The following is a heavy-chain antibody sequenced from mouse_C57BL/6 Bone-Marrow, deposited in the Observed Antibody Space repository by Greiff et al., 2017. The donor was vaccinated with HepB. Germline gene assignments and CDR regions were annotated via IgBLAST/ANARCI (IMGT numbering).Heavy chain of an antibody. Sequence: EVKLVESEGGLVQPGSSMKLSCTASGFTFSDYYMAWVRQVPEKGLEWVANINYDGSSTYYLDSLKSRFIISRDNAKNILYLQMSSLKSEDTATYYCARDPYYGSSYFDYWGQGTTLTVSS. CDR3: ARDPYYGSSYFDY. V-gene: IGHV5-16*01. CDR1: GFTFSDYY. J-gene: IGHJ2*01. D-gene: IGHD1-1*01. CDR2: INYDGSST.